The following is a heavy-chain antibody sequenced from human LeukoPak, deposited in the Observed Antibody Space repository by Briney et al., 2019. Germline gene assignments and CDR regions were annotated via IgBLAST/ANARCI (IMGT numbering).Heavy chain of an antibody. J-gene: IGHJ4*02. Sequence: PGGSLRLSCAASGFTFSDYNMRWIRQAPGKGLEWVSSISRSGSTKYYADSVKGRFTISRDNAKNSLFLQMNSLRAEDTAVYYCAREAGNRAHFDYWGQGTLVTVSS. CDR2: ISRSGSTK. CDR3: AREAGNRAHFDY. V-gene: IGHV3-11*01. CDR1: GFTFSDYN. D-gene: IGHD1-14*01.